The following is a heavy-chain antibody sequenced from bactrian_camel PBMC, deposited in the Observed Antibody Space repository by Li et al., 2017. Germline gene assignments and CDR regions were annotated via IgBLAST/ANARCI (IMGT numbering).Heavy chain of an antibody. Sequence: VQLVESRGGSVQAGGSLRLSCAASGYIGSGYCVGWFRQAPGMEREGVATIYIDVRSTYYADSVKGRFTVSHVNANDTLHLQMNSLKPEDTAVYYCAADLGWCGSAPLQRTFCNWGQGTQVTVS. CDR2: IYIDVRST. CDR1: GYIGSGYC. J-gene: IGHJ4*01. V-gene: IGHV3S31*01. D-gene: IGHD6*01. CDR3: AADLGWCGSAPLQRTFCN.